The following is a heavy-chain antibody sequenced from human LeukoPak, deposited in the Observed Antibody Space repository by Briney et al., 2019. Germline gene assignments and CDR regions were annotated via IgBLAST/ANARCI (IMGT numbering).Heavy chain of an antibody. V-gene: IGHV3-30*02. D-gene: IGHD3-10*01. Sequence: GESLRLSCAASGFTFSSYGMHWVRQSPGKGLEWVAFIRYDGRNKYYADSVKGRFTISRDNSKNTLYLQLNSLRAEDTAVYYCAKDFEGSRSYYCPFDYWGQGTLVTVSS. J-gene: IGHJ4*02. CDR2: IRYDGRNK. CDR1: GFTFSSYG. CDR3: AKDFEGSRSYYCPFDY.